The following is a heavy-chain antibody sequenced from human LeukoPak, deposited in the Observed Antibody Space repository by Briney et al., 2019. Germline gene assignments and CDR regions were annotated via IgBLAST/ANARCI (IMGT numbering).Heavy chain of an antibody. D-gene: IGHD4-17*01. V-gene: IGHV1-2*02. J-gene: IGHJ6*02. Sequence: GASVKVSCKASGYTFTGYYMHWVRQAPGQGLEWMGWINPNSGGTNYAQKFQGRVTMTRDTSISTAYMELSRLRSDDTAVCYCARDGYYGDYINYYYHGMDVWGQGTTVTVSS. CDR1: GYTFTGYY. CDR3: ARDGYYGDYINYYYHGMDV. CDR2: INPNSGGT.